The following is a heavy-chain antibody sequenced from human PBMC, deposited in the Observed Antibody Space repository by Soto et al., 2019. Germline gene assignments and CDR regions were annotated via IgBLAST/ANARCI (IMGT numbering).Heavy chain of an antibody. CDR3: ARVMYATWSSFDY. J-gene: IGHJ4*02. V-gene: IGHV3-48*03. D-gene: IGHD2-8*01. CDR1: GFTFSSFE. CDR2: ITSGGTT. Sequence: LRLSCVVSGFTFSSFEMTWVRQAPGKGLEWVSYITSGGTTYYADSVKGRFTISRDNAKNALYLQMNSLRAEDTAVYYCARVMYATWSSFDYWGQGTLVTVSS.